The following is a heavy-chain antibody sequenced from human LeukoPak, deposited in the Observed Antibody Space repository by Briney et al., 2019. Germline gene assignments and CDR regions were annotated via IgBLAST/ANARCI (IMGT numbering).Heavy chain of an antibody. CDR2: INPNSGGT. Sequence: ASVKVSCKASGYTFTGYYMHWVRQAPGQGLEWMGWINPNSGGTNYAQKFQGRVTMTRDTSISTAYMELSRLRSDDTAVYYCAREIAGTTSFDIWGQGTMVTVSS. D-gene: IGHD1-7*01. V-gene: IGHV1-2*02. CDR1: GYTFTGYY. CDR3: AREIAGTTSFDI. J-gene: IGHJ3*02.